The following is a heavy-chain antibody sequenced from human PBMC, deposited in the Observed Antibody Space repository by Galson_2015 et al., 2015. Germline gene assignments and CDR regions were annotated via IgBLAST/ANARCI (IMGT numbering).Heavy chain of an antibody. Sequence: QSGAEVKKPGESLKISCRGSRNTFANCWIGWVRQTPGKGLEYVGLIYAGDSDTKYSPSFRGQVTISADKSITTAYLQWSSLQASDPPLYFRAAVDRAMAASGFDLWGQGTMGTVSS. CDR3: AAVDRAMAASGFDL. D-gene: IGHD5-18*01. V-gene: IGHV5-51*01. J-gene: IGHJ3*01. CDR1: RNTFANCW. CDR2: IYAGDSDT.